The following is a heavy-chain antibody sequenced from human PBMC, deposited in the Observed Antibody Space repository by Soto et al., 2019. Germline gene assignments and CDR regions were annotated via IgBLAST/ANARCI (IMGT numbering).Heavy chain of an antibody. D-gene: IGHD2-2*02. CDR3: ARDLRRGGYCSRFICYTNFEY. J-gene: IGHJ4*02. Sequence: SSVKVSCKASGFTFTSSAVQWVRQAPGQGLEWMGGIIPLFGTSTYAQKFQGRVTITADESTTTAYMELSSLRSGDTAVYYCARDLRRGGYCSRFICYTNFEYWGQGTQVTVSP. CDR2: IIPLFGTS. V-gene: IGHV1-69*13. CDR1: GFTFTSSA.